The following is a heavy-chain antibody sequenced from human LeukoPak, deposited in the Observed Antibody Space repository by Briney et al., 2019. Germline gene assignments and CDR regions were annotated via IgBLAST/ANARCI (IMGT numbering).Heavy chain of an antibody. CDR1: GGSISSYY. CDR2: IYPTGST. J-gene: IGHJ4*02. CDR3: ARSRFYFDY. V-gene: IGHV4-4*07. Sequence: SETLSLTCTVSGGSISSYYWSWIRQPAGKGLEWIGRIYPTGSTNYNPSLKSRVTMSVDASEKQLSLKLSSVTAADTAVYYCARSRFYFDYWGQGTLVTVSS.